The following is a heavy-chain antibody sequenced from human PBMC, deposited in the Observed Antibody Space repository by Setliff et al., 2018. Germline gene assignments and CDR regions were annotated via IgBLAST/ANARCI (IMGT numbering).Heavy chain of an antibody. Sequence: PSETLSLTCTVSGGSISNTYYYWSWFRQPAGKELEWIGQIYTSWSTNYNPSLKSRVTISLDTSKNQFSLKLSSVTAADTAVYYCARGPEMAAIDYWGQGTLVTVSS. V-gene: IGHV4-61*09. J-gene: IGHJ4*02. CDR2: IYTSWST. CDR1: GGSISNTYYY. CDR3: ARGPEMAAIDY. D-gene: IGHD3-10*01.